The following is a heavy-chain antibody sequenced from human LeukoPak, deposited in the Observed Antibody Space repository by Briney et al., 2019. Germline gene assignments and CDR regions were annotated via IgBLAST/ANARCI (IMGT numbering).Heavy chain of an antibody. Sequence: SETLSLTCTVSGGSISSSSYYWDWIRQPPGKGLEWIGSIYDSGTTYYNPSLKSRVTISVDTSMNQFSLKVSSVTAADTAVYYCARRGVLTTVTRGLDYWGRGTLVTVSS. V-gene: IGHV4-39*01. D-gene: IGHD4-17*01. J-gene: IGHJ4*02. CDR3: ARRGVLTTVTRGLDY. CDR1: GGSISSSSYY. CDR2: IYDSGTT.